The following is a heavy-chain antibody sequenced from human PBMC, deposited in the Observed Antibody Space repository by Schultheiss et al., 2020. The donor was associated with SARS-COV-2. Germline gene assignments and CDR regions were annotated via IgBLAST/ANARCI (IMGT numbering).Heavy chain of an antibody. Sequence: SQTLSLTCAVYGGSFSGYYWSWIRQPPGKGLEWIGEINHSGSTNYNPSLKSRVTISVDTSKNQFSLKLSSVTAADTAVYYCARPRAYYYDSSGHFDYWGQGTLVTVSS. CDR3: ARPRAYYYDSSGHFDY. CDR2: INHSGST. J-gene: IGHJ4*02. D-gene: IGHD3-22*01. V-gene: IGHV4-34*01. CDR1: GGSFSGYY.